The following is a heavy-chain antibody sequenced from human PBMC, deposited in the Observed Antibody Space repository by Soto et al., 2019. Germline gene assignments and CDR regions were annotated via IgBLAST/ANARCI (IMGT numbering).Heavy chain of an antibody. J-gene: IGHJ6*02. CDR2: INDSGIT. D-gene: IGHD6-6*01. V-gene: IGHV4-34*01. Sequence: SETLSLTCVVHGGSFSGYYWSWIRQPPGKGLEWIGEINDSGITDSNPSLESRVTISVDMSKNQFSLKLNSVTAADTAVYHCARGRSSVPDRRGIGYYGLDVWGQGTTVTVSS. CDR3: ARGRSSVPDRRGIGYYGLDV. CDR1: GGSFSGYY.